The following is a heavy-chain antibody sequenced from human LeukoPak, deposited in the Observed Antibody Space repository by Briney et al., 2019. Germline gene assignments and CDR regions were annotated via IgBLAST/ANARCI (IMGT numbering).Heavy chain of an antibody. CDR3: ARGSASYDILTGYYPLYYFDY. CDR1: GGSISSYY. J-gene: IGHJ4*02. D-gene: IGHD3-9*01. CDR2: IYYSGST. V-gene: IGHV4-59*01. Sequence: PSETLSLXCTVSGGSISSYYWSWIRQPPGKGLEWIGYIYYSGSTNYNPSLKSRVTISVDTSKNQFSLKLSSVTAADTAVYYCARGSASYDILTGYYPLYYFDYWGQGTLVTVSS.